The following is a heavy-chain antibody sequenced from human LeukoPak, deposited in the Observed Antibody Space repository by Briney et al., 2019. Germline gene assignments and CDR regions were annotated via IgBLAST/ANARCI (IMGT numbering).Heavy chain of an antibody. CDR1: GFTFSDYY. D-gene: IGHD6-19*01. Sequence: PGGSLRLSCAAYGFTFSDYYMSWISQAPGKGLGWVSYISSSGSTIYYADSVKDRFTISRDNAKNSLYLQMNSLRAEDTAVYYCARDAGYSSGSDPWGQGTLVTVFS. CDR3: ARDAGYSSGSDP. V-gene: IGHV3-11*01. J-gene: IGHJ5*02. CDR2: ISSSGSTI.